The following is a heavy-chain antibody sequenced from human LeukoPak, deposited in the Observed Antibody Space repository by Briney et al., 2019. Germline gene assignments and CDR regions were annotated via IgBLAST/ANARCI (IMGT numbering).Heavy chain of an antibody. V-gene: IGHV3-64D*06. CDR2: ISSNRGST. J-gene: IGHJ3*02. CDR1: GFTFSSYA. Sequence: GGSLRLSCSASGFTFSSYAMHWVRQAPGKGLEYVSGISSNRGSTYYADSVKGRFTISRDNSKNTLYLQMSSLRAEDTAVYYCVKSERGWLRLGDAFDIWGQGTMVTVSS. CDR3: VKSERGWLRLGDAFDI. D-gene: IGHD5-12*01.